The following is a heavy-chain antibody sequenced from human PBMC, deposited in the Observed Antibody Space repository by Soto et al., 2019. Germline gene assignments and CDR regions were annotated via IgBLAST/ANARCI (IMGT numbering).Heavy chain of an antibody. J-gene: IGHJ4*02. CDR2: INPDSGAT. Sequence: HEHLVQSGAEVKRPGASLKVSCKASGYSFTGYYIHWVRQAPGQGLEWMGWINPDSGATNYAQNFQGRVTLTSDTSISTASMDLTSLTSDDPAVYYCARGDYGTGGYPFPYFDYWGQRTRVIVSS. D-gene: IGHD2-8*02. V-gene: IGHV1-2*02. CDR1: GYSFTGYY. CDR3: ARGDYGTGGYPFPYFDY.